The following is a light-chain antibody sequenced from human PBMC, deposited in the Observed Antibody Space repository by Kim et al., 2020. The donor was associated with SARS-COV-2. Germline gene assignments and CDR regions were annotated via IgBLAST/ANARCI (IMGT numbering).Light chain of an antibody. Sequence: LYPGERATLACRASQRFSSSCLAWYQQKPGQAPRLLIYGASSRATGITDRFSGSGSGTDFTLTISRLEPEDSAVYYCQQYGISRTFGQGTKVDIK. CDR2: GAS. V-gene: IGKV3-20*01. CDR3: QQYGISRT. J-gene: IGKJ1*01. CDR1: QRFSSSC.